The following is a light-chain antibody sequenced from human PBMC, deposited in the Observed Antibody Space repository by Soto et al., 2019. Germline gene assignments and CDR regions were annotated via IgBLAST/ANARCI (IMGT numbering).Light chain of an antibody. V-gene: IGKV1-13*02. J-gene: IGKJ5*01. CDR1: QGISSA. Sequence: AIQLSQSPSSLSASVGDRVTITCRASQGISSALAWYQQKPGKAPKLLIYDASSLESGVPSRFSGSGSGTDFTLTISSLQPEDFATYYCQQFNSYLLTFGQGTRLEIK. CDR2: DAS. CDR3: QQFNSYLLT.